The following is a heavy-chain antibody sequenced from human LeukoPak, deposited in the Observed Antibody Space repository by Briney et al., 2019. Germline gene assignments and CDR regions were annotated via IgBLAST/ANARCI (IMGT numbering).Heavy chain of an antibody. CDR1: GFTFSSYE. Sequence: GGSLRLSCAASGFTFSSYEMNWVRQAPGKGLEWVSYISSSGSTIYYADSVNGRFTISRDNAKNSLYLQMNSLRAEDTAVYYCARDESDTVTSDLGMDVWGQGTTVTVSS. J-gene: IGHJ6*02. CDR2: ISSSGSTI. CDR3: ARDESDTVTSDLGMDV. D-gene: IGHD4-17*01. V-gene: IGHV3-48*03.